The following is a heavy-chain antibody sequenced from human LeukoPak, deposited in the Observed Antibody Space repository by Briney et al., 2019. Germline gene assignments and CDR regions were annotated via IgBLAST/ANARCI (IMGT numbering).Heavy chain of an antibody. V-gene: IGHV4-4*02. CDR2: IYHSGST. Sequence: SETLSLTCDVSGDSITSPNWWSWVRQPPGKGLQWIGGIYHSGSTSYNPSLKSRVTISVDTSKSQFSLKLSSVTAADTAVYYCARSTLSLTMDVWGKGTTVTISS. CDR3: ARSTLSLTMDV. D-gene: IGHD3-16*01. J-gene: IGHJ6*03. CDR1: GDSITSPNW.